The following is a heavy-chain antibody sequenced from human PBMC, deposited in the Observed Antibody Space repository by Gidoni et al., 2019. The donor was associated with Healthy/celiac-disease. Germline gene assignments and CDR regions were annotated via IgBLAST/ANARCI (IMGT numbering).Heavy chain of an antibody. J-gene: IGHJ4*02. CDR2: ISYDGSNK. Sequence: QVQLVESGGGVVQPGRSLRLSCDASGVAFSSYAMHWVRQAPGKGLEWWAVISYDGSNKYYADSVKGRFTISRDNSKNTLYLQMNSLRAEDTAVYYCASAHQYYYDSSVGYWGQGTLVTVSS. D-gene: IGHD3-22*01. CDR3: ASAHQYYYDSSVGY. CDR1: GVAFSSYA. V-gene: IGHV3-30*04.